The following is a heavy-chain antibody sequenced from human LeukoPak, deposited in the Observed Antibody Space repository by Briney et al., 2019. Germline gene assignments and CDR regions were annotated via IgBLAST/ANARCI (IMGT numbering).Heavy chain of an antibody. J-gene: IGHJ4*02. CDR1: GGSVSSGSYY. CDR3: ARELVVVPAAMSIYYFDY. Sequence: PSETLSLTCTVSGGSVSSGSYYWSWIRQPPGKGLEWIGYIYYSGSTNYNPSLKSRVTISVDTSKNQFSLKLSSVTAADTAVYYCARELVVVPAAMSIYYFDYWGQGTLVTV. V-gene: IGHV4-61*01. CDR2: IYYSGST. D-gene: IGHD2-2*01.